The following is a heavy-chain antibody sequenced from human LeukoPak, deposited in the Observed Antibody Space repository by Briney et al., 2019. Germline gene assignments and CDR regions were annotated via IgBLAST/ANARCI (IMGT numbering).Heavy chain of an antibody. D-gene: IGHD1-14*01. CDR2: INHSGST. Sequence: SETLSLTCAVYGGSFSGYYWSWIRQPPGKGLEWIGEINHSGSTNYNPSLKSRVTISVDTSKNQFSLKLSSVTAADTAVHYCARGRRRIDPWGQGTLVTVSS. CDR1: GGSFSGYY. CDR3: ARGRRRIDP. V-gene: IGHV4-34*01. J-gene: IGHJ5*02.